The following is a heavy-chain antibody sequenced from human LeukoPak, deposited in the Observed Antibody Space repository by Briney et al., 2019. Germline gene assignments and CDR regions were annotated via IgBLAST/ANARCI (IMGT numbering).Heavy chain of an antibody. J-gene: IGHJ6*03. Sequence: ASVKVSCKASGYTFTSYYMHWVRQAPGQGLERMGIINPSGGRTTYAQKFQGRVTMTRDMSTSTVYVELSSLRSEDSAVYYCARGPPNDFNYYYYMDVWGKGTTVTVS. V-gene: IGHV1-46*01. CDR3: ARGPPNDFNYYYYMDV. CDR1: GYTFTSYY. CDR2: INPSGGRT. D-gene: IGHD2-21*02.